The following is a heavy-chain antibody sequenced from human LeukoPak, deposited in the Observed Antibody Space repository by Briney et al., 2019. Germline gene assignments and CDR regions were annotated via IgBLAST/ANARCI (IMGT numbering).Heavy chain of an antibody. D-gene: IGHD3-16*01. J-gene: IGHJ4*02. CDR3: AKGAGRDYIWGTSGHRGILDD. CDR1: GFTFSSYG. V-gene: IGHV3-30*02. Sequence: GGSLRLSCAASGFTFSSYGMHWVRQAPGKGLEWVAFIRYDGSNKYYADSVKGRFTISRDNSKNTLYLQMNSLRVEDTAVYYCAKGAGRDYIWGTSGHRGILDDRGRGTLVTVSS. CDR2: IRYDGSNK.